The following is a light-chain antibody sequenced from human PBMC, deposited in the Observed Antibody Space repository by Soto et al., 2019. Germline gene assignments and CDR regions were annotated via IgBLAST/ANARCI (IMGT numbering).Light chain of an antibody. CDR1: QSISSW. Sequence: DIPMTQSPSTLSASVGDRGTITCRASQSISSWLAWYQQKPGKAPKLLIYDASSLESGVPSRFSGSGSGTEFTLTISSLQPDDFATYYCQQYNSYRWTFGQGTKVDI. J-gene: IGKJ1*01. CDR3: QQYNSYRWT. CDR2: DAS. V-gene: IGKV1-5*01.